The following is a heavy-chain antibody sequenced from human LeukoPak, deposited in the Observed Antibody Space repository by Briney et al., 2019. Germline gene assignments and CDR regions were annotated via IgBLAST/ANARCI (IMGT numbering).Heavy chain of an antibody. CDR2: IKQDGSEK. CDR1: GFTFSSYW. D-gene: IGHD2-2*01. CDR3: ARDMGAGMGYCSSTSCPTYDAFDI. J-gene: IGHJ3*02. Sequence: GGSLRLSCAASGFTFSSYWVSWVRQAPGKGLEWVANIKQDGSEKYYVDSVKGRFTISRDNAKNSLYLQMNSLRAEDTAVYYCARDMGAGMGYCSSTSCPTYDAFDIWGQGTMVTVSS. V-gene: IGHV3-7*03.